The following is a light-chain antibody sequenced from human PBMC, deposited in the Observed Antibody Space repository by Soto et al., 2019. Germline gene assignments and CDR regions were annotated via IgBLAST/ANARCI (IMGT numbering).Light chain of an antibody. V-gene: IGKV1-5*01. CDR1: QSLDKW. CDR2: DAS. Sequence: DIQMTQSPSTLSASVGDRVSISCRARQSLDKWLAWYQQKPGEAPKLLVSDASKLESGVSSRFTGRGSGTEFTLTISSLQPDDFATYYCQQYTRYLYTFGQGTKLEIK. CDR3: QQYTRYLYT. J-gene: IGKJ2*01.